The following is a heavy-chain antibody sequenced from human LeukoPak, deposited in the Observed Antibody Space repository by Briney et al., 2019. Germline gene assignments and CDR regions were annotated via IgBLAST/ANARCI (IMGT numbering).Heavy chain of an antibody. V-gene: IGHV4-34*01. CDR2: IYHSGST. CDR1: GGSFSGYY. J-gene: IGHJ4*02. D-gene: IGHD6-6*01. CDR3: ARYDGSSGDY. Sequence: KPSETLSLTCAVYGGSFSGYYWSWIRQPPGKGLEWIGEIYHSGSTNYNPSLKSRVTISVDTSKNQFSLKLSSVTAADTAVYYCARYDGSSGDYWGQGTLVTVSS.